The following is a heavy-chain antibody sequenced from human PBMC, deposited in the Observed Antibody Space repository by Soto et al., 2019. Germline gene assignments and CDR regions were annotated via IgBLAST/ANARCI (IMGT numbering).Heavy chain of an antibody. CDR2: IYNNGNT. CDR3: ASGWSAVDY. D-gene: IGHD6-19*01. Sequence: PSETLSLTXTVSGGSISSGSYYWGWIRQPPGKGLEWIGTIYNNGNTYYNSSLTGRVTMSEDSSKSELSLTLSSVTAADTAVYYCASGWSAVDYWGQGTLVTVSS. V-gene: IGHV4-39*01. J-gene: IGHJ4*02. CDR1: GGSISSGSYY.